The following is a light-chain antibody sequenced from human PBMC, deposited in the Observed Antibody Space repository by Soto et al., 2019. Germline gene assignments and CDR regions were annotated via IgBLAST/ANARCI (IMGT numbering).Light chain of an antibody. J-gene: IGKJ1*01. CDR1: QSVSSSY. CDR3: QQYGSPRT. V-gene: IGKV3-20*01. Sequence: EIVLTQSPGTLSLSPGERATLSCRASQSVSSSYLAWYQQKPGQAPRLLIYGASSRATGIPDRFSGSGSGTYLTLTISRLEPEDFAVYYCQQYGSPRTFGQGTKVEIK. CDR2: GAS.